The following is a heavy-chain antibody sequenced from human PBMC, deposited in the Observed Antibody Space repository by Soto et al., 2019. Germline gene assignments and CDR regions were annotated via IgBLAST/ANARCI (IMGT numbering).Heavy chain of an antibody. J-gene: IGHJ6*02. V-gene: IGHV3-74*01. CDR1: GFTFSSYW. D-gene: IGHD2-8*02. Sequence: GGSLRLSCAASGFTFSSYWMHWVRQAPGKGLVWGSRSNSDGSSTSYSDSVKGRFTISRDNAKNTLYLQRNSLRADDTAVYYCARAIACPGHYYYGMDVWGQGTTVTVSS. CDR2: SNSDGSST. CDR3: ARAIACPGHYYYGMDV.